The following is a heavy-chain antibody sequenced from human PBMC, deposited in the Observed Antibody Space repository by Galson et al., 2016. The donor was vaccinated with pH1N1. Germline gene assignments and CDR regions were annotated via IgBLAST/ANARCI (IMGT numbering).Heavy chain of an antibody. Sequence: SLRLSCAASGFHFRNYGMHWVRQAPGKGLEWVAVIWYDGSNKYYVDSVKGRFTISRDNSKNTLFLEINSLRAEDTAVYYCARDWQQLVPSYFYIDVWGTGTTV. CDR1: GFHFRNYG. CDR3: ARDWQQLVPSYFYIDV. D-gene: IGHD6-13*01. CDR2: IWYDGSNK. V-gene: IGHV3-33*01. J-gene: IGHJ6*03.